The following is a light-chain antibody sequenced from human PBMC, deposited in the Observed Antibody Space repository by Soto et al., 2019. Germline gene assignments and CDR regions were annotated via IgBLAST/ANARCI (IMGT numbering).Light chain of an antibody. CDR2: GNN. CDR1: RSNLGAGYD. Sequence: QSVLTQPPSVSGAPGQRVTISCTGSRSNLGAGYDVQWYQQLPGTAPKLLIYGNNNRPSGVPDRFSGSKSGTSASLAITGLQAEDEADYYCQSQDNRLSGSRVFGTGTKLTVL. V-gene: IGLV1-40*01. CDR3: QSQDNRLSGSRV. J-gene: IGLJ1*01.